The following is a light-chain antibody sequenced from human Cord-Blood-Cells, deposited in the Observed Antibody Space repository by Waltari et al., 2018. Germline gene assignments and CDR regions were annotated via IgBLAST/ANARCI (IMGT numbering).Light chain of an antibody. Sequence: QSALTQPASVSGSPGQSITISCTGTSSDVGGYNYVSWYQQHPGKAPKLMIYEVSNGPSGVSNRFSGSKSGNTASLTISGLQAEDEADYYCSSYTSSSTLVVVGGGTKLTVL. CDR3: SSYTSSSTLVV. V-gene: IGLV2-14*01. CDR1: SSDVGGYNY. J-gene: IGLJ2*01. CDR2: EVS.